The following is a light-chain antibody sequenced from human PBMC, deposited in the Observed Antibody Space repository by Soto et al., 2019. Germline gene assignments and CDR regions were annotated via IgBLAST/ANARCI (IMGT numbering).Light chain of an antibody. CDR2: EFN. J-gene: IGLJ1*01. Sequence: QSVLTQPASVSGSPGQSITISCTGTSSDVASYYFVSWYQQHPGKAPKLMIYEFNKRPSGISSRFSGSTSGNTASLTISGLQAEDKADYYCCSSAYSSTPHVFGTGTKVTVL. CDR1: SSDVASYYF. V-gene: IGLV2-23*02. CDR3: CSSAYSSTPHV.